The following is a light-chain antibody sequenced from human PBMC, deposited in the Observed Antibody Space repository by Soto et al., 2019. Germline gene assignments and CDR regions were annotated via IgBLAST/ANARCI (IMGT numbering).Light chain of an antibody. CDR2: GAS. J-gene: IGKJ4*01. Sequence: EIVMTQSPATLSVSPGGRATLSCRASQSISDTLAWYQQKPGQAPRLLIHGASTRATGFPARFSGSGSGTELTLTISSLQSEDFAVYYCQQYNNWPPLTFGGGTKVDIK. V-gene: IGKV3-15*01. CDR3: QQYNNWPPLT. CDR1: QSISDT.